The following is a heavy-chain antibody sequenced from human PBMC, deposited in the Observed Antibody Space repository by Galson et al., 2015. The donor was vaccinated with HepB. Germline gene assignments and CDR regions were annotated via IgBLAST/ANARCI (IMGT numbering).Heavy chain of an antibody. Sequence: QSGAEVKKPGESLKISCTGSGYSFTNYWIAWVRQMPGDGLEWMGIIYPRDSDTRYSPSFQGQVTFSADRSISTAYLQWSSLTASDTAMYYCARAPSSQGPGYTHYFDYWGQGTLVTVSS. CDR1: GYSFTNYW. D-gene: IGHD5-24*01. CDR2: IYPRDSDT. J-gene: IGHJ4*02. V-gene: IGHV5-51*01. CDR3: ARAPSSQGPGYTHYFDY.